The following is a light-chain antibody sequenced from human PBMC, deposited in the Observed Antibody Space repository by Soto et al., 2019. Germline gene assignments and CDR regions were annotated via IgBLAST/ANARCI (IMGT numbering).Light chain of an antibody. Sequence: EIVLTQSPCTLSVSPGERATLSCRASQSLTNSFIAWYQQKPGQAPRLLIYDTSSRATGIPDRFSGSGSGTDFTLTISRLEPEDFAVFFCQQYGTSEIIFGQGTRLEI. CDR2: DTS. CDR3: QQYGTSEII. V-gene: IGKV3-20*01. CDR1: QSLTNSF. J-gene: IGKJ5*01.